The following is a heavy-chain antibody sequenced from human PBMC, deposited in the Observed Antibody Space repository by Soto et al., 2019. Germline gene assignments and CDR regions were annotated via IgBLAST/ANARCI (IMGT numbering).Heavy chain of an antibody. D-gene: IGHD3-3*01. CDR2: IYYSGST. J-gene: IGHJ2*01. Sequence: QVQLQESGPGLVKPSETLSLTCTVSDGSISSYYWSWIRQPPGKGLEWIGYIYYSGSTNYNPSLNSRVTISVDTSKNQFPLKLSPVTAADTAVYYCARREYDGYWYFDLWGRGTLVTVSS. V-gene: IGHV4-59*08. CDR1: DGSISSYY. CDR3: ARREYDGYWYFDL.